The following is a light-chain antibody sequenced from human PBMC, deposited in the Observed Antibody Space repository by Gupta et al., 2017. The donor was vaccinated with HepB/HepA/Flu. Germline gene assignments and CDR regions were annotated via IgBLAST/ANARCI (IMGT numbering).Light chain of an antibody. Sequence: DIVMTQSPDSLAVSLGERATINCKSSQSLWYSSTNKIQLAWYQQKPGQPPNLLIYWASTRESGVHDRFSDSGYGKDLTLTISSRQEEEVAGYYCQQDENSFPSIFGQGTKMDIK. CDR1: QSLWYSSTNKIQ. CDR2: WAS. J-gene: IGKJ2*02. V-gene: IGKV4-1*01. CDR3: QQDENSFPSI.